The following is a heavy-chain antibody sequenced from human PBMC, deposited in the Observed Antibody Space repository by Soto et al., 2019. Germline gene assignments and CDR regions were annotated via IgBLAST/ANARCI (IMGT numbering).Heavy chain of an antibody. D-gene: IGHD2-15*01. Sequence: SETLSLTCAVYGGSFSGYYWSWIRQPPGKGLEWIGEINHSGSTNYNPSLKSRVTISVDTSKNQFSLKLSSVTAADTAVYYCARNVRMVAPETDYYYYGMDVWGQGTTVTVSS. CDR3: ARNVRMVAPETDYYYYGMDV. CDR1: GGSFSGYY. V-gene: IGHV4-34*01. CDR2: INHSGST. J-gene: IGHJ6*02.